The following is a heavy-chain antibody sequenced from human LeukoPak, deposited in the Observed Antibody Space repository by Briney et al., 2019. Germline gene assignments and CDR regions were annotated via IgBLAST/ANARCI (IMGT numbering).Heavy chain of an antibody. CDR2: INHSGST. D-gene: IGHD2-21*02. CDR1: GGSFSGYY. V-gene: IGHV4-34*01. J-gene: IGHJ4*02. CDR3: ARGATVATFDY. Sequence: SETLSLTCAVYGGSFSGYYWSWIRQPPGKGLEWIGEINHSGSTNYNPSLKSRVTISVGTSKNQFSLKLSSVTAADTAVYYCARGATVATFDYWGQGTLVTVSS.